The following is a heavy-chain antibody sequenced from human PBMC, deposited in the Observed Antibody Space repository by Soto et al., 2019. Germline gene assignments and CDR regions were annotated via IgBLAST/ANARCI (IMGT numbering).Heavy chain of an antibody. Sequence: QVQLVQSGAEVKKPGASVTVSCKASGYTFTNYGINWVRQAPGQGLEWMGWISAYSGHTNYAQKLQDRVTMTTDTSTSTAYMELRSLRSDDTAVYYCARRPHLADNVELDYWGQATLVTVSS. CDR1: GYTFTNYG. D-gene: IGHD6-19*01. CDR2: ISAYSGHT. CDR3: ARRPHLADNVELDY. J-gene: IGHJ4*02. V-gene: IGHV1-18*01.